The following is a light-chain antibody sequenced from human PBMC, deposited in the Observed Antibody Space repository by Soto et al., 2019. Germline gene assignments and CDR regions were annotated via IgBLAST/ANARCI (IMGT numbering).Light chain of an antibody. J-gene: IGKJ1*01. CDR1: QGISKY. V-gene: IGKV1-27*01. Sequence: DIEMTQSPSSLSASVGDRVTITCRASQGISKYLAWYQHKPGKVPKLLIYGASTLHSGVPGRFSGGGSGTDFTLTISRLQPEDVATYYCQRYSSDRGTFGQGTKV. CDR2: GAS. CDR3: QRYSSDRGT.